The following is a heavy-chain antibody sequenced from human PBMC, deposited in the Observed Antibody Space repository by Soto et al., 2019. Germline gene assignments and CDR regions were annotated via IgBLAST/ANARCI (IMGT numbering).Heavy chain of an antibody. D-gene: IGHD6-6*01. J-gene: IGHJ6*02. CDR1: GYTFTSYA. CDR3: ASSCGFSSCHGEQGYYYYGMDV. CDR2: INAGNGNT. Sequence: QVQLVQSGAEVKKPGASVKVSCKASGYTFTSYAMHWVRQAPGQRLEWMGWINAGNGNTKYSQKVQGRVTITRDTSASTAYMELSSLRSEDTAVYYCASSCGFSSCHGEQGYYYYGMDVWGQGTTVTVSS. V-gene: IGHV1-3*01.